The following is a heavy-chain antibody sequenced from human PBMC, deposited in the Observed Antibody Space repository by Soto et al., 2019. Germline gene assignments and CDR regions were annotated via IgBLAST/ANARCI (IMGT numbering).Heavy chain of an antibody. J-gene: IGHJ4*01. CDR3: TTDSYITSIIVRFDY. V-gene: IGHV3-15*07. CDR2: VKSKNDGGTT. CDR1: GFTFSNAW. Sequence: PGGSLRLSCAASGFTFSNAWINWVRQAPGKGLEWVGRVKSKNDGGTTDFAAPVKGRFAISREDSKNMVYLEMNSLQTEDTAIYYCTTDSYITSIIVRFDYWGHGTLVTVSS. D-gene: IGHD3-22*01.